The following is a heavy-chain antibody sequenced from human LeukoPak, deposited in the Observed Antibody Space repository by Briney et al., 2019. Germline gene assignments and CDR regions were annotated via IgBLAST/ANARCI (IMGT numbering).Heavy chain of an antibody. J-gene: IGHJ4*02. CDR1: GFTFRNFW. Sequence: GGSLRLSCAASGFTFRNFWMRWVRQAPGKGLEWVADINLDGGEKHYVDSVKGRFTISRDNPKNSLYLQMNSLTADDTAVYYCAREGGWLPTMYFDYWGQGTLVTVSS. CDR3: AREGGWLPTMYFDY. CDR2: INLDGGEK. D-gene: IGHD5-24*01. V-gene: IGHV3-7*03.